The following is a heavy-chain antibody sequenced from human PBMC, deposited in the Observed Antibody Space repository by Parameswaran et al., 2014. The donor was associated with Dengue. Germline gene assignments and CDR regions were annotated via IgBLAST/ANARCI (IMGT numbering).Heavy chain of an antibody. CDR2: IYTSGST. CDR1: GGSISSYY. D-gene: IGHD3-16*02. CDR3: ARGISVGRLRLGELSLYYNPLDYYYYMDV. Sequence: SETLSLTCTVSGGSISSYYWSWIRQPAGKGLEWIGRIYTSGSTNYNPSLKSRVTMSVDTSKNQFSLKLSSVTAADTAVYYCARGISVGRLRLGELSLYYNPLDYYYYMDVWGKGTTVTVSS. V-gene: IGHV4-4*07. J-gene: IGHJ6*03.